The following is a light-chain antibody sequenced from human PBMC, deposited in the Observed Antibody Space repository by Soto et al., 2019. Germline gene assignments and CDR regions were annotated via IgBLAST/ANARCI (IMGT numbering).Light chain of an antibody. J-gene: IGKJ2*01. CDR2: GAS. Sequence: EILMTQSPATLSVSPGERAIVSCRASQSIRDNLAWYQQTPGRAPRLLIYGASIRAIDVPARFSGSGSGTEFTITISSLQSEDFAVYYCQQYDYWPPYTFGQGTKVEI. V-gene: IGKV3-15*01. CDR1: QSIRDN. CDR3: QQYDYWPPYT.